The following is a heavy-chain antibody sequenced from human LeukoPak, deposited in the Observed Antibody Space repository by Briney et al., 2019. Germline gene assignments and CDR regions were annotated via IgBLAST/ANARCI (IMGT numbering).Heavy chain of an antibody. J-gene: IGHJ4*02. V-gene: IGHV4-38-2*02. Sequence: PSETLSLTCTVSGYSISSGYYWGWIRQPPGKGLEWIGSIYHSGSTYYNPSLKSRVSISVDTSKNQFSLKLSSVTAADTAMYYCARTKISYVYDYWGQGTLVTVSS. CDR3: ARTKISYVYDY. CDR1: GYSISSGYY. D-gene: IGHD3-10*02. CDR2: IYHSGST.